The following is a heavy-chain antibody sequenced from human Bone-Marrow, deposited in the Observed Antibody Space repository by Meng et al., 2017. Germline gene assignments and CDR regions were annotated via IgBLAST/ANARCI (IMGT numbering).Heavy chain of an antibody. D-gene: IGHD5-24*01. CDR2: TFYRSKWYH. CDR3: ARLVRGRDGYKSKLVP. J-gene: IGHJ5*02. V-gene: IGHV6-1*01. CDR1: GDSVSSNSAA. Sequence: QVQLQQSGPGLVKPSQTLSPTCAISGDSVSSNSAAWNWIRQSPSRGLEWLGRTFYRSKWYHDYAVSVKSRITINPDTSKNQFSLQLSSVTAADTAVYYCARLVRGRDGYKSKLVPWGQGTLVTVSS.